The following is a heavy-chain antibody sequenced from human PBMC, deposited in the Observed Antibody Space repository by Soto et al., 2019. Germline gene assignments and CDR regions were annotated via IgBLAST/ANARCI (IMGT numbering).Heavy chain of an antibody. CDR2: INQDGTEK. D-gene: IGHD1-26*01. V-gene: IGHV3-7*01. Sequence: PGGSLRLSCAASGFTFSNYWMSWVRQAPGKGLKWVANINQDGTEKYYVDSVKGRFTISRDNAKNSLYLQMNSLRAEDTAVYHCARDYVGATTYFFDYWGQGSLVTVSS. CDR3: ARDYVGATTYFFDY. J-gene: IGHJ4*02. CDR1: GFTFSNYW.